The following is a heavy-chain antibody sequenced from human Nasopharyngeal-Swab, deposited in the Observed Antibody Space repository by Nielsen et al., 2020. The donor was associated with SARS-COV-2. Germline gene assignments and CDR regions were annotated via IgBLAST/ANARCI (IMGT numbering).Heavy chain of an antibody. CDR3: ARDLRDYGDYGYYYYMDV. CDR2: ISSSGSTI. V-gene: IGHV3-48*03. Sequence: GGSLRLSCAASGFTFSSYEMNWVRQAPGKGLEWVSYISSSGSTIYYADSVKGRFTISRDNAKNSLYLQMNSLRAEDTAVYYCARDLRDYGDYGYYYYMDVWGKGTTVTVSS. CDR1: GFTFSSYE. D-gene: IGHD4-17*01. J-gene: IGHJ6*03.